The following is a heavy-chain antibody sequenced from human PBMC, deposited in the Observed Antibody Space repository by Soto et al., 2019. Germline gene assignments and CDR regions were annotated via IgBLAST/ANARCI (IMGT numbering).Heavy chain of an antibody. D-gene: IGHD2-21*01. CDR3: AREWLCPYYYYYGIDV. CDR1: GYTFTSYY. Sequence: QVQLVQPGAEVKMPGASVKVSCKASGYTFTSYYMHWVRQAPGQGLEWMGIINPSGGSTSYAQKFQGRVTMTRDTSTSTVYMELSSLRSEDTAVYYCAREWLCPYYYYYGIDVWGQGTTVTVSS. V-gene: IGHV1-46*01. J-gene: IGHJ6*02. CDR2: INPSGGST.